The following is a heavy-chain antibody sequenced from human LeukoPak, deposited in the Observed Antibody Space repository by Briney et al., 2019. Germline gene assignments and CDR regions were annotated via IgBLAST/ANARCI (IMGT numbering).Heavy chain of an antibody. D-gene: IGHD2-8*01. CDR3: AKVGCTNGVCLDAFDI. CDR1: GFTFSSYW. V-gene: IGHV3-9*03. CDR2: ISWNSGSI. Sequence: PGGSLRLSCAASGFTFSSYWMHWVRQAPGKGLEWVSGISWNSGSIGYADSVKGRFTISRDNAKNSLYLQMNSLRAEDMALYYCAKVGCTNGVCLDAFDIWGQGTMVTVSS. J-gene: IGHJ3*02.